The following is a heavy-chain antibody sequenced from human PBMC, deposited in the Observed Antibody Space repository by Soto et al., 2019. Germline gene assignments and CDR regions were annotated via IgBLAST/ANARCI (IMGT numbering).Heavy chain of an antibody. V-gene: IGHV1-18*01. CDR2: ISTYNGNT. CDR3: ARDPYHVLMVNAPNLYGMDV. J-gene: IGHJ6*02. CDR1: GYTFTTYD. Sequence: ASVKVSCKASGYTFTTYDISWVRQAPGQGLEWMGRISTYNGNTNYPQSLQGRLTMTTDTSTTTAYMELRNLRSDDTAVYYCARDPYHVLMVNAPNLYGMDVRG. D-gene: IGHD2-8*01.